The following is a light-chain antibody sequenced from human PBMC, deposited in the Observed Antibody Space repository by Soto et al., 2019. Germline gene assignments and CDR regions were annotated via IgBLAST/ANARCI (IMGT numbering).Light chain of an antibody. V-gene: IGKV3-20*01. CDR2: CAS. CDR3: QQYDSTPPT. J-gene: IGKJ1*01. Sequence: EIVLTQSPGTLSLSPGDRATLSCRASQSVNSNYLSWYQRKPGQAPRLLIYCASNRATDIPYRFSASGSGTDFTLPGTRLEAEDFAVYYCQQYDSTPPTFGQGTKVEVK. CDR1: QSVNSNY.